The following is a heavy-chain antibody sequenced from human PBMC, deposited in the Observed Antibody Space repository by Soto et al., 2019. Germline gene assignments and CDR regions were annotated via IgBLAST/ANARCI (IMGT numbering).Heavy chain of an antibody. CDR3: ARLRDSSGFFDY. D-gene: IGHD6-19*01. Sequence: GGSLSLSCAASGFTFSSYGMHWVRQAPGKGLEWVAVIWYDGSNKYYADSVKGRFTISRDNSKNTLYLQMNSLRAEDTAVYYCARLRDSSGFFDYWGQGTLVTVSS. CDR1: GFTFSSYG. V-gene: IGHV3-33*01. CDR2: IWYDGSNK. J-gene: IGHJ4*02.